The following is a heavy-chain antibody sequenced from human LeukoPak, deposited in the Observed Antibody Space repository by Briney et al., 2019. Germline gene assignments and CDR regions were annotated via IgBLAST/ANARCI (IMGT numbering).Heavy chain of an antibody. Sequence: SVKVSCKASGGTFSSYAISWVRQAPGQGLEWMGRIIPIFGTANYAQKFQGRVTITTDASTSTAYMELSSLRYEDTAVYYCARDYYDSSGYYYYWYFDLWGRGTLVTVSS. CDR3: ARDYYDSSGYYYYWYFDL. V-gene: IGHV1-69*05. D-gene: IGHD3-22*01. CDR2: IIPIFGTA. J-gene: IGHJ2*01. CDR1: GGTFSSYA.